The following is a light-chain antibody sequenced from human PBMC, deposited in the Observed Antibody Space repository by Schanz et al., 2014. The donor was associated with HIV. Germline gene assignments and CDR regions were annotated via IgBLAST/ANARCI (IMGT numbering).Light chain of an antibody. V-gene: IGLV2-8*01. Sequence: QSALTQPPSASGSPGQSVTISCTGTSSDVGGYNYVSWYQQHPGKALKLMIYEVNKRPSGVPDRFSGSKSGNTASLIVSGLQAEDEADYYCQSFDSSLSAVVFGGGTKLTVL. J-gene: IGLJ2*01. CDR2: EVN. CDR1: SSDVGGYNY. CDR3: QSFDSSLSAVV.